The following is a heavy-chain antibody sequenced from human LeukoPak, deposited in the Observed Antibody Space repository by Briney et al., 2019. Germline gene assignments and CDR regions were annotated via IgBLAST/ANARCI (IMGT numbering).Heavy chain of an antibody. CDR3: AKDNVPKTVGTTFDY. V-gene: IGHV3-23*01. Sequence: GGSLRLSCAASGFTFSSCAMSWVCQAPGKGLEWVSAISGSGGSTYYADSVKGRFTISRDNSKNTLYLQMNSLRAEDTAVYYCAKDNVPKTVGTTFDYWGQGTLVTVSS. CDR2: ISGSGGST. D-gene: IGHD4-23*01. J-gene: IGHJ4*02. CDR1: GFTFSSCA.